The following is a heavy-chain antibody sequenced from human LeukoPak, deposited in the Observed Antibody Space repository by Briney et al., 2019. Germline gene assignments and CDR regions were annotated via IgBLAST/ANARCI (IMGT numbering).Heavy chain of an antibody. V-gene: IGHV4-59*01. CDR1: GGSISSYY. J-gene: IGHJ4*02. CDR3: ARVVYDSSGYYPRWWDY. D-gene: IGHD3-22*01. CDR2: IYYSGST. Sequence: SETLSLTCTVSGGSISSYYWSWIRQPPGKGLERIGYIYYSGSTNYNPPLKSRVTISVDTSKNQFSLKLSSVTAADTAVYYCARVVYDSSGYYPRWWDYWGQGTLVTVSS.